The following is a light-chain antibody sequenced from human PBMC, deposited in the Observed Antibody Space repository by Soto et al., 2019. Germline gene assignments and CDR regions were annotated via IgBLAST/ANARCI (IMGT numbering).Light chain of an antibody. CDR3: QQFNSYPPAFT. Sequence: AIPLTQSPSSLSASVGDRVTITCRASQGISSALAWYQQKPGKAPKLLIYDASSLESGVPSRFRGSGSGTDFTLTISSLQPEDFATYYCQQFNSYPPAFTFGPGTKVDIK. CDR1: QGISSA. V-gene: IGKV1-13*02. J-gene: IGKJ3*01. CDR2: DAS.